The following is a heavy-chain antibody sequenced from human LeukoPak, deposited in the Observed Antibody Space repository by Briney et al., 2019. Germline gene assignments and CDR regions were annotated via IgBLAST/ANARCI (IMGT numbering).Heavy chain of an antibody. Sequence: ASVKVSCKASGFTFTSSAVQWVRQARGQRLEWIGWIVVGSGNTNYAQKFQERVTITEDTSTDTAYMELSSLRSEDTAVYYCATGREDYDILTGYYWYDYWGQGTLVTVSS. D-gene: IGHD3-9*01. V-gene: IGHV1-58*01. CDR3: ATGREDYDILTGYYWYDY. J-gene: IGHJ4*02. CDR2: IVVGSGNT. CDR1: GFTFTSSA.